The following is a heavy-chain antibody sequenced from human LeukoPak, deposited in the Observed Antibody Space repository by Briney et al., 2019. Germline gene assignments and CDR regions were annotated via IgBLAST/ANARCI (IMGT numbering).Heavy chain of an antibody. V-gene: IGHV4-59*01. J-gene: IGHJ4*02. D-gene: IGHD3-22*01. CDR1: GGSISSYY. CDR3: ARGAVATTYYYDSSGYSDGLHFDY. CDR2: IYYSGCT. Sequence: SETLSLTCTVFGGSISSYYWSWIRQPPGKGLEGIGYIYYSGCTNYNPSLKSRVTISVDTSKNQFSLKLSSVTAADTAVYYCARGAVATTYYYDSSGYSDGLHFDYWGQGTLVTVSS.